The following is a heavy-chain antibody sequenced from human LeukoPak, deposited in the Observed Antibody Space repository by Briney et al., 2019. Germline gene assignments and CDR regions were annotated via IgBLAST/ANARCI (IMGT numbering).Heavy chain of an antibody. CDR3: AKVKGGDTAMAIYFDY. CDR1: GFTFSSYG. CDR2: IQYDGSNK. Sequence: GSLRLSCAASGFTFSSYGMHWVRPAPGKGLEWVAFIQYDGSNKYYADSVKGRFTISRDNSKNTLYLQMNSLRAEDTAVYYCAKVKGGDTAMAIYFDYWGQGTLVTVSS. J-gene: IGHJ4*02. D-gene: IGHD5-18*01. V-gene: IGHV3-30*02.